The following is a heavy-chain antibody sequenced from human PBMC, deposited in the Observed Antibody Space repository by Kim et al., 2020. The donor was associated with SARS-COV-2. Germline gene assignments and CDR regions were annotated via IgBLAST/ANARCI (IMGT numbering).Heavy chain of an antibody. CDR3: AGVPGDYGDNWFDP. J-gene: IGHJ5*02. D-gene: IGHD4-17*01. V-gene: IGHV3-11*01. Sequence: ADPGKGRLTLTRDNAKNSLYLQMNSLGAEDTAVYYCAGVPGDYGDNWFDPWGQGTLVTVSS.